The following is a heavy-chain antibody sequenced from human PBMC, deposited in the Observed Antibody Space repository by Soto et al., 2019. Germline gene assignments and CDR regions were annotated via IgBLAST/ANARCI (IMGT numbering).Heavy chain of an antibody. CDR1: GFSVSSNY. J-gene: IGHJ4*02. CDR2: IYSGGST. V-gene: IGHV3-66*01. CDR3: ARGPGSL. D-gene: IGHD1-26*01. Sequence: DVQLVESGGGLVQPGGSLRLSCAASGFSVSSNYMSWVRQAPGKGLEWVSFIYSGGSTYSADSVKGRFTISRDNSMNTMYLQMNRLRAEDTAVYYCARGPGSLWGQGTLVTVSS.